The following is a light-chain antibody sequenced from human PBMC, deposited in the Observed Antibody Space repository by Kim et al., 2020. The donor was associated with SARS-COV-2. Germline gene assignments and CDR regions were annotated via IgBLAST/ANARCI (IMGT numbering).Light chain of an antibody. J-gene: IGKJ1*01. V-gene: IGKV1-5*03. CDR2: EAS. CDR1: ERISKW. Sequence: DIQMTQSPSTLSASVGDRATITCRASERISKWLAWYQQKPGKAPKLLIYEASSLESGVPSRFSGSGSGTEFTLTISSLQPDDVATYYCQQYNSYSRAFGQGTKVEIK. CDR3: QQYNSYSRA.